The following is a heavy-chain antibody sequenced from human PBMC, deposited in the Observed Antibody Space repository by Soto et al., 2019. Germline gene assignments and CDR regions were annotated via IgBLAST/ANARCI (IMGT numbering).Heavy chain of an antibody. CDR2: IYYSGST. D-gene: IGHD2-15*01. J-gene: IGHJ5*02. CDR1: GAPITIYY. Sequence: SETLSLTCTVSGAPITIYYWSWIRQAPGKGLEWFGYIYYSGSTTHNPALKTRVTRSANTSKDQFSLKLNSVTAADTPVYYCARDAGGPYDPWGPGILVTAPQ. CDR3: ARDAGGPYDP. V-gene: IGHV4-59*01.